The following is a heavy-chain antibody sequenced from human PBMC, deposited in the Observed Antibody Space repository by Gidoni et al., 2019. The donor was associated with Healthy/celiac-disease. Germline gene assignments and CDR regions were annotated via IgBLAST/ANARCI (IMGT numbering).Heavy chain of an antibody. Sequence: EVQLLESGGGLVQPGGSLRLSCAASGFTFSSYAMSWVSQAPGKGLEWVSAISGSGGSTYYADSVKGRFTISRDNSKNTLYLQMNSLRAEDTAVYYCARPPYYYYYGMDVWGQGTTVTVSS. CDR3: ARPPYYYYYGMDV. V-gene: IGHV3-23*01. CDR1: GFTFSSYA. CDR2: ISGSGGST. J-gene: IGHJ6*02.